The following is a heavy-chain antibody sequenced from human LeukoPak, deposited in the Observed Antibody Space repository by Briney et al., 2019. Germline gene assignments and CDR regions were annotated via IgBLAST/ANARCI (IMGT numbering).Heavy chain of an antibody. CDR1: GGSFSGYY. V-gene: IGHV4-34*01. CDR3: ARLSKALITMVRGVTPYYYYYYMDV. CDR2: INHSGST. Sequence: SETLSLTCAVYGGSFSGYYWSWIRQPPGKGLEWIGEINHSGSTNYNPSLKSRVTISVDTSKNQFSLKLSSVTAADTAVYYCARLSKALITMVRGVTPYYYYYYMDVWGKGTTVTISS. J-gene: IGHJ6*03. D-gene: IGHD3-10*01.